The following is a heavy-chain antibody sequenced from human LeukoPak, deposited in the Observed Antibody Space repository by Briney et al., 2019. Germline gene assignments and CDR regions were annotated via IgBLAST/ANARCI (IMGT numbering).Heavy chain of an antibody. J-gene: IGHJ4*02. CDR1: GGSFSGYY. D-gene: IGHD4-17*01. CDR2: INHSGST. CDR3: ARDYGDYLSYFDY. Sequence: PSETLSLTCAVYGGSFSGYYWSWIRQPPGKGLEWIGEINHSGSTNYNPSLKSRVTISVDTSKNQFSLKLSSVTAADTAVYYCARDYGDYLSYFDYWGQGTLVTVSS. V-gene: IGHV4-34*01.